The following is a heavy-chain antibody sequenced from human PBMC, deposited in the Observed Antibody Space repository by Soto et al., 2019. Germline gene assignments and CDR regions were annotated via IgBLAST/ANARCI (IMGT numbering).Heavy chain of an antibody. CDR1: GYTFTSYG. V-gene: IGHV1-18*01. D-gene: IGHD3-10*01. Sequence: QVQLVQSGAEVKKPGASVKVSCKASGYTFTSYGISWVRQAPGQGLEWMGWISAYNGNTNYAQKLQGRVTMTTDTSTNSAYMELRSLRSDDTAVYYCARGCYGSGSYPSYYYYYMDVWGKGTTVTVSS. CDR2: ISAYNGNT. CDR3: ARGCYGSGSYPSYYYYYMDV. J-gene: IGHJ6*03.